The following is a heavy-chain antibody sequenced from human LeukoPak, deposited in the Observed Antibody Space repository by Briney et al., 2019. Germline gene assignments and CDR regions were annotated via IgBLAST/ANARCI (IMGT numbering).Heavy chain of an antibody. D-gene: IGHD1-26*01. CDR3: AREIGGATSFDY. V-gene: IGHV1-2*06. J-gene: IGHJ4*02. Sequence: ASVKVSCKASGYTFTDYYMHWVRQAPGQGFEWMGRITPNNGGTNYAQKFQGRVTMNRDTSISTAYMELSRLRSDDTAVYYCAREIGGATSFDYWGQGALVTVSS. CDR1: GYTFTDYY. CDR2: ITPNNGGT.